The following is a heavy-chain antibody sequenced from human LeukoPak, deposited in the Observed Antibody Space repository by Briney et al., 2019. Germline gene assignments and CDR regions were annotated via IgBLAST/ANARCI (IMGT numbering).Heavy chain of an antibody. CDR1: GSIFTSYW. V-gene: IGHV5-51*01. D-gene: IGHD5-18*01. CDR2: IYPGDSDT. J-gene: IGHJ5*02. Sequence: KVGASLQISCQGSGSIFTSYWIGWVRQLPGKGLEWMGIIYPGDSDTRYSPSCQGEVTISANKSISTAYLQWSSLKASDTAMYYCARGILVSNWFDPWGQGTLVTVSS. CDR3: ARGILVSNWFDP.